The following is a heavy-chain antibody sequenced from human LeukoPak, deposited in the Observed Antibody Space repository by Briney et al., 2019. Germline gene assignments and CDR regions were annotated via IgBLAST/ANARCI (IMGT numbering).Heavy chain of an antibody. CDR2: IYYSGST. Sequence: NPSETLSLTCTVSGGSVSSSTYYWGWIRQPPGKGLAWIGSIYYSGSTYYNPSLKSRVTISIDTSKIHFSLKLSSVTAADTAVYYCVRHEQLLWASFDPWGQGTLVTVSS. CDR3: VRHEQLLWASFDP. V-gene: IGHV4-39*01. D-gene: IGHD3-10*01. J-gene: IGHJ5*02. CDR1: GGSVSSSTYY.